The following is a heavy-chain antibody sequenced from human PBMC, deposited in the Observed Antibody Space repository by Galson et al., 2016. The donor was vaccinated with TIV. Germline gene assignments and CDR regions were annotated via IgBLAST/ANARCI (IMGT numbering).Heavy chain of an antibody. CDR1: GFTFEHYA. D-gene: IGHD6-19*01. V-gene: IGHV3-23*01. CDR3: AKDHIAEGGTNWFDP. Sequence: SLRLSCAASGFTFEHYAMNWVRQAPGKGLEWVAGISGSGGSTYYADSVKGRFTISRDNSMNTLFLEINNLRADDTAVYYCAKDHIAEGGTNWFDPWGQGTLVTVSS. CDR2: ISGSGGST. J-gene: IGHJ5*02.